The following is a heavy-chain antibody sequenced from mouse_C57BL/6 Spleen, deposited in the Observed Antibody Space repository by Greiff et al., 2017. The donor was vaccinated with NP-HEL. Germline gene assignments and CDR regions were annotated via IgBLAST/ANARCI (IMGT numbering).Heavy chain of an antibody. CDR1: GFTFSDYY. CDR2: ISNGGGST. J-gene: IGHJ4*01. Sequence: EVKLQESGGGLVQPGGSLKLSCAASGFTFSDYYMYWVRQTPEKRLEWVAYISNGGGSTYYPDTVKGRFTISRDNAKNTLYLQMSRLKSEDTAMYYCARTGQGYAMDYWGQGTSVTVSS. V-gene: IGHV5-12*01. CDR3: ARTGQGYAMDY.